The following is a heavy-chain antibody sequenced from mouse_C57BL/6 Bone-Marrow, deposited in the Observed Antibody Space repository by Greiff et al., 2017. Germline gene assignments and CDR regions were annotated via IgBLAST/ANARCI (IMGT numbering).Heavy chain of an antibody. CDR1: GFNIKDDY. CDR3: TTEVTTNYAMDY. J-gene: IGHJ4*01. V-gene: IGHV14-4*01. Sequence: EVQLQESGAELVRPGASVKLSCTASGFNIKDDYMHWVKQRPEQGLEWIGRIDPENGDTEYASKFQGKATITADTSSNTAYLVLSSLTSEDTAVYYCTTEVTTNYAMDYWGQGTSVTVSS. D-gene: IGHD1-1*01. CDR2: IDPENGDT.